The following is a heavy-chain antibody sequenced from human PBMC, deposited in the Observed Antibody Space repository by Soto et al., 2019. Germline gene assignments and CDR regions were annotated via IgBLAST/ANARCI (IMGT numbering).Heavy chain of an antibody. CDR3: ASGIAVAGTGWFDP. CDR2: INSDESST. V-gene: IGHV3-74*01. D-gene: IGHD6-19*01. Sequence: GGSLRLSCAASGFTISTYWMHWVRQAPGKGLVWVSRINSDESSTSYVDSVKGRFTISRDNAKNTLYLQMNSLRAEDTAVYYCASGIAVAGTGWFDPWGQGTLVTVSS. J-gene: IGHJ5*02. CDR1: GFTISTYW.